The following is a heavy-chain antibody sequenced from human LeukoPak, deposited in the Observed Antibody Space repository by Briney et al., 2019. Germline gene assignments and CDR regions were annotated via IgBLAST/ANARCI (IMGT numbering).Heavy chain of an antibody. CDR3: AKGVGTSYHYHMDV. D-gene: IGHD1-26*01. V-gene: IGHV3-9*03. CDR1: GFTFDEYA. J-gene: IGHJ6*03. CDR2: ISWNSYDI. Sequence: GGSLRLSCAASGFTFDEYAMHWVRQPPGKGLEWVSGISWNSYDIGYADSVKGRFTISRDNAKNSLYLPMNSLRAEDMALYYCAKGVGTSYHYHMDVWGKGTTVIVSS.